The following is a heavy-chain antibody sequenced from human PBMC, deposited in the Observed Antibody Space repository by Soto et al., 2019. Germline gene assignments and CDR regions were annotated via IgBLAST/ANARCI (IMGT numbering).Heavy chain of an antibody. CDR1: GFTFSNYA. CDR2: ITGSGGST. J-gene: IGHJ3*01. CDR3: PKDRTTMYDGFDV. Sequence: DVQLLDSGGGLVQPGGSLRLSCAASGFTFSNYAMTWVRQAPGKGLEWVSTITGSGGSTYYADSVKGRFTISRDNSKNTQYLQMDSLGAEDTAVYFCPKDRTTMYDGFDVWGHGTMVSVSS. D-gene: IGHD4-17*01. V-gene: IGHV3-23*01.